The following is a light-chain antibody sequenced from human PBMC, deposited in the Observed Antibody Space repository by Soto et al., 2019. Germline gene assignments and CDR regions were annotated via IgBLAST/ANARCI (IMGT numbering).Light chain of an antibody. CDR2: EGT. V-gene: IGLV2-23*01. Sequence: QSLLTQPASLSGSPGQSITIPCPGTSSDVGSYNLVSWYQQHPGKAPKLMIYEGTKRPSGVSNRFSGSKSGNTASLTISGLQAGDEADYYCCSYAGSSFYVFGTGTKVTVL. CDR3: CSYAGSSFYV. J-gene: IGLJ1*01. CDR1: SSDVGSYNL.